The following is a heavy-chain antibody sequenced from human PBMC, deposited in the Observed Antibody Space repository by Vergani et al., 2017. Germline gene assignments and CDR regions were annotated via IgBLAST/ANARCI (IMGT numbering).Heavy chain of an antibody. J-gene: IGHJ5*02. V-gene: IGHV3-23*01. D-gene: IGHD6-13*01. CDR2: ISGSGGST. CDR1: GFTFTAHG. Sequence: EVQLLESGGGSAQPGESLRLSCVASGFTFTAHGLSWVRQAPGKGLEWVSAISGSGGSTYYADSVKGRFTISRDNSKNTLYLQMNSLRAEDTAVYYCAQTGYSSSWYGPNWFDPWGQGTLVTVSS. CDR3: AQTGYSSSWYGPNWFDP.